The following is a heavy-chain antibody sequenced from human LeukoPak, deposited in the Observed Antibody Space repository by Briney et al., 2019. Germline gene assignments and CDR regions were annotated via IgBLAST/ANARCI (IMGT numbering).Heavy chain of an antibody. D-gene: IGHD6-19*01. J-gene: IGHJ4*02. Sequence: AXGFTFSSYAITWVRQAPGKGLEWXXSVSGSGGNTSYADSVKGRFTISRDNSKNTLYLQMNSLRAEDTAAYYCAKDRSSGWYTTLDYWGQGVLVTVSS. CDR2: VSGSGGNT. CDR3: AKDRSSGWYTTLDY. V-gene: IGHV3-23*01. CDR1: GFTFSSYA.